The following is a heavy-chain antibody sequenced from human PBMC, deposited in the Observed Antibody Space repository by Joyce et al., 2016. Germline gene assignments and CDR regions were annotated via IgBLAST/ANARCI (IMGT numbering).Heavy chain of an antibody. CDR1: GFTFLSYA. D-gene: IGHD2-15*01. V-gene: IGHV3-23*01. J-gene: IGHJ4*02. Sequence: EVQLLESGGGWVQPGGSLRLPCAAYGFTFLSYAMSWVRQDPGRFLEWVSAIMGSDDGTYHSDSVMGRFTISRDNAKNTLYLQMNSLTAEDTAIYYCAKGTLGSCSGTTCYPLDSWGQGTLVTVSS. CDR2: IMGSDDGT. CDR3: AKGTLGSCSGTTCYPLDS.